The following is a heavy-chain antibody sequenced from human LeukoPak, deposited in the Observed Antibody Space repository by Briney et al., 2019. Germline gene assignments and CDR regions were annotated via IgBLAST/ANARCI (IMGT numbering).Heavy chain of an antibody. J-gene: IGHJ4*02. D-gene: IGHD2-15*01. CDR1: GYSFTNYW. CDR3: ARRALGYCSGGNCYSDY. CDR2: IYPGDSDT. Sequence: PGESLKISCKASGYSFTNYWIAWVRQMPERGLEWMGIIYPGDSDTRYSPSFQGQVTISADKSINTAYLQWSNLKASDTAMYYCARRALGYCSGGNCYSDYWGQGTLVTVSS. V-gene: IGHV5-51*01.